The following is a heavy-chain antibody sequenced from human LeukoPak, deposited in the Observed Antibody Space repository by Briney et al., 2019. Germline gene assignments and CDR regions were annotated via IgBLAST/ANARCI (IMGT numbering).Heavy chain of an antibody. Sequence: GGSLRLSCAASGFTFNNYAMHWVRQAPGKGLDWVAVISYDGTNKYHADSVKGRFIISRDSSNNTLYLQMNSLRAEDTAVYYCAKSWCYDSSGYYPFDYWGQGTLVTVSS. J-gene: IGHJ4*02. CDR2: ISYDGTNK. V-gene: IGHV3-30*18. D-gene: IGHD3-22*01. CDR1: GFTFNNYA. CDR3: AKSWCYDSSGYYPFDY.